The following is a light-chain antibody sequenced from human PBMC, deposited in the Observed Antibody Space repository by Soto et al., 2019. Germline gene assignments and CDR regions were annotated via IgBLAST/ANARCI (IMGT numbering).Light chain of an antibody. Sequence: NFMLTQPHSVSESPGKTVTISCTRSSGSIASNYVQWYQQRPGSSPTTVIYDDNQRPSGVPDRFSGSIDSSSNSASLTISGLKTEDEADCYCQSYDSSNQWVFGGGTKVTVL. CDR2: DDN. V-gene: IGLV6-57*01. J-gene: IGLJ3*02. CDR3: QSYDSSNQWV. CDR1: SGSIASNY.